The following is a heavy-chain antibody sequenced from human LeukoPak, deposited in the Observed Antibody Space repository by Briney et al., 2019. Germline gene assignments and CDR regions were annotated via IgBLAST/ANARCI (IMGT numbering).Heavy chain of an antibody. V-gene: IGHV1-2*04. CDR1: GYTFTGYY. D-gene: IGHD1-26*01. CDR2: INPNSGGT. CDR3: ARDNSGSYRAYYYGMDV. J-gene: IGHJ6*02. Sequence: ASVKVSCKASGYTFTGYYMHWVRQAPGQGLEWMGWINPNSGGTNYAQKFQGWVTMTRDTSISTAYMELSRLRSDDTAVYYCARDNSGSYRAYYYGMDVWGQGTTVTVSS.